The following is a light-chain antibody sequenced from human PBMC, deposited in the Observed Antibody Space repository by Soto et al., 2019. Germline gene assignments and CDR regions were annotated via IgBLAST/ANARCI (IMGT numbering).Light chain of an antibody. Sequence: QSVLTQPASVSGSPGQSITISCTGTSSDVGAYNYVSWYQQHPVKAPKLMIYDVSSRPSGISNRFSGSKSGNTASPTISGVQAENEADYYCSSYASSSTVIFGGGTKVTVL. CDR2: DVS. CDR3: SSYASSSTVI. CDR1: SSDVGAYNY. J-gene: IGLJ2*01. V-gene: IGLV2-14*01.